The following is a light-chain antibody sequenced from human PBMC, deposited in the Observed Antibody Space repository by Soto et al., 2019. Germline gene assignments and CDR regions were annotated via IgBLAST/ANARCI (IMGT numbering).Light chain of an antibody. CDR3: QQSYSTPV. CDR2: AAS. J-gene: IGKJ2*01. CDR1: QSISSY. V-gene: IGKV1-39*01. Sequence: DIQMTQSPSSLSASVGDRVTITCRASQSISSYLNWYQHKPGKAPKLLIYAASSLQSGVPSRFSGSGSGTEFTLTISSLHPEDFATYYCQQSYSTPVFGQGNKLELK.